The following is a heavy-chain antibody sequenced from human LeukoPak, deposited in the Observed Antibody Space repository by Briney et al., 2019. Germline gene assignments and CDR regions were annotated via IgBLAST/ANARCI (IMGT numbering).Heavy chain of an antibody. CDR2: ISAYNGNT. CDR1: GYTFTSYG. CDR3: ARDRRPSYYGSGSYYIGPEGAFDI. V-gene: IGHV1-18*01. Sequence: GASVKVSCKASGYTFTSYGISWVRQAPGQGLEWMGWISAYNGNTNYAQKLQGRVTMTTDTSTSTAYMELRSLRSDDTAVYYGARDRRPSYYGSGSYYIGPEGAFDIWGQGTMVTVSS. J-gene: IGHJ3*02. D-gene: IGHD3-10*01.